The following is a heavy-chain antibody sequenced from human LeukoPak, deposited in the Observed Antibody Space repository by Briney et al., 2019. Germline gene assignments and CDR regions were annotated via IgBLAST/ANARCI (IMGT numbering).Heavy chain of an antibody. Sequence: GASVKVSCKASGYTFTGYYIHWVRQAPGQGPEWMGGITTYNGDTHYAQKLQGRVTMTTDTSTATAYMELRSLESDDTAVYYCARDEWYLVGAKLYDYWGQGTLVTVSS. V-gene: IGHV1-18*04. J-gene: IGHJ4*02. CDR1: GYTFTGYY. D-gene: IGHD1-26*01. CDR2: ITTYNGDT. CDR3: ARDEWYLVGAKLYDY.